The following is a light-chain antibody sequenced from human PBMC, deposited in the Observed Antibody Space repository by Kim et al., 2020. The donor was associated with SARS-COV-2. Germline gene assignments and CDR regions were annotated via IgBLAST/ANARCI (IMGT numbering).Light chain of an antibody. J-gene: IGKJ4*01. CDR3: HQYGTSPLT. CDR2: GTS. Sequence: EIVLTQSPGTLSLSPGERASLSCRASQSLSSSYLAWYQQKPGQAPRLLIHGTSNRATGIPDRFSGSGSGTDFTLTISRLEPEDFAVYYCHQYGTSPLTFGGGTKVDIK. CDR1: QSLSSSY. V-gene: IGKV3-20*01.